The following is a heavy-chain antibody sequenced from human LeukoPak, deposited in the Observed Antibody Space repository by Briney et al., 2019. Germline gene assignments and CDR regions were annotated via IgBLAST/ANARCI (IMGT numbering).Heavy chain of an antibody. V-gene: IGHV4-59*01. CDR1: GGSIRSSY. J-gene: IGHJ6*03. D-gene: IGHD3-3*01. Sequence: KPSETLSLTCTVSGGSIRSSYWSWIRQPPGQGLEWIGDISNSGSAHYKPSLRGRVSISVGMSNNKIFLDLTFVAAADTAVYYCVRAQYDGFSSGYSGGFYYMDVWGKGTTVSVSS. CDR3: VRAQYDGFSSGYSGGFYYMDV. CDR2: ISNSGSA.